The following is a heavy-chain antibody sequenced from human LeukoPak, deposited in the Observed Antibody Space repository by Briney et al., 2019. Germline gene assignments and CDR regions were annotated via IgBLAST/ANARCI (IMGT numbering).Heavy chain of an antibody. CDR2: INPNSGGT. V-gene: IGHV1-2*02. Sequence: ASVKVSCKASGYTFTGYYMHWVRQAPGQGLEWMGWINPNSGGTNYAQKFQGRVTMTRDTSSSTAYMELSRLRSDDTAVYYCAREVVVVVAATYYYYGMDVWGQGTTVTVSS. CDR1: GYTFTGYY. CDR3: AREVVVVVAATYYYYGMDV. D-gene: IGHD2-15*01. J-gene: IGHJ6*02.